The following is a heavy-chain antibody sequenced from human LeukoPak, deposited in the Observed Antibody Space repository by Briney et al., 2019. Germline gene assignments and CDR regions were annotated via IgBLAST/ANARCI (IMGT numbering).Heavy chain of an antibody. J-gene: IGHJ3*02. D-gene: IGHD1-1*01. CDR1: GGTFSSYA. Sequence: SVKVSCKASGGTFSSYAISWVRQAPGQGLEWMGRIIPILGIANYAQKFQGRVTITADKSTSTAYMELSSLRSEDTAVYYCARAQIGTPGVAFDIWAKGQWSPSLQ. CDR2: IIPILGIA. CDR3: ARAQIGTPGVAFDI. V-gene: IGHV1-69*04.